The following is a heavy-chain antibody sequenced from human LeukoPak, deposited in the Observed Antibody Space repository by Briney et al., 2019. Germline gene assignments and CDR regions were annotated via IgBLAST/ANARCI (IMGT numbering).Heavy chain of an antibody. V-gene: IGHV3-21*01. CDR2: ISSSSSYI. J-gene: IGHJ4*02. Sequence: GGSLRLSCAASGFTFSSYSMNWVRQAPGKGLEWVSSISSSSSYIYYADSVKGRFTISRDNAQNSLYLQMNSLRAEDTAVYYCARDPPEMVVVAAGYWGQGTLVTVSS. CDR1: GFTFSSYS. CDR3: ARDPPEMVVVAAGY. D-gene: IGHD2-15*01.